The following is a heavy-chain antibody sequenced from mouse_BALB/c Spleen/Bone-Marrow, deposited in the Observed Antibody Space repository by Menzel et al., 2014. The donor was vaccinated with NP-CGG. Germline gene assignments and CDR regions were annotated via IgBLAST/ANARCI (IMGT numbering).Heavy chain of an antibody. D-gene: IGHD2-4*01. J-gene: IGHJ3*01. CDR1: GYTFINYW. CDR2: IYPGNSDT. V-gene: IGHV1-5*01. CDR3: TCFYYDYDGLGWFAY. Sequence: EVQGVESGTVLARPGASVKMSCKASGYTFINYWMHWVKQRPGQGLERIGAIYPGNSDTSYNQKFKAKAKLTAVTSTSTAYMELSSLTNEDSAVYYCTCFYYDYDGLGWFAYWGQGTLVTVSA.